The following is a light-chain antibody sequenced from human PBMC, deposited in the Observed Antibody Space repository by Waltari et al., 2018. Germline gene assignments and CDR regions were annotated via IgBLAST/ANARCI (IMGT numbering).Light chain of an antibody. V-gene: IGLV4-69*01. Sequence: SLSASLGASVKLTCTLSSWHSSNIIAWLQQQPEKGPRYLMKVNSDGSHSKGDEIPDRFSGSSSGAERYLTISSVQSEDEADYYCQTGGHGTWVFGGGTTLTVL. CDR1: SWHSSNI. J-gene: IGLJ3*02. CDR3: QTGGHGTWV. CDR2: VNSDGSH.